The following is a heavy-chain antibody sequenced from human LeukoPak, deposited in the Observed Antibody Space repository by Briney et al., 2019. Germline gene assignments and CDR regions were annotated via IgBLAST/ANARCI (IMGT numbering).Heavy chain of an antibody. CDR1: GGSFSGYY. D-gene: IGHD3-3*01. V-gene: IGHV4-34*01. CDR3: ARYDFWSGKAPN. CDR2: INHSGST. Sequence: PSETLSLTCAVYGGSFSGYYWSWIRQPPGKGLEWIGEINHSGSTNYNPSLKSRVTILVDTSKNQFSLKLSSVTAADTAVYYCARYDFWSGKAPNWGQGTLVTVSS. J-gene: IGHJ4*02.